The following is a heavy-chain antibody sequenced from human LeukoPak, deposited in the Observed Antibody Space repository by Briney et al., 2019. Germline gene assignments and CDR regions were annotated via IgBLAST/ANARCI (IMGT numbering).Heavy chain of an antibody. Sequence: PGGSLRLSCAASGFTFSRDWMHWVRQAPGKGPVWVSRISDDGSITNYADSVKGRFTISRDNAKSTMFLQMNRLTAEDTAVIYCARIYYETNVYDRNVDHWGHGILVTVSS. CDR2: ISDDGSIT. D-gene: IGHD2-8*01. CDR3: ARIYYETNVYDRNVDH. V-gene: IGHV3-74*01. CDR1: GFTFSRDW. J-gene: IGHJ4*01.